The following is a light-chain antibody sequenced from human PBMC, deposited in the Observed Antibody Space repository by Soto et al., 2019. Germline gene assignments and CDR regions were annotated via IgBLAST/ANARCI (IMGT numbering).Light chain of an antibody. Sequence: AIQMTQSPSSLSASVGDRVTITCRASQGIRNDLGWYQQKPGKAPNLLIYAASSLQSGVPSRFSGSGSGTDFTLTISRLQPEDLATYYRLQVHSYPFSFGGGTKVEIK. CDR3: LQVHSYPFS. CDR1: QGIRND. V-gene: IGKV1-6*01. J-gene: IGKJ4*01. CDR2: AAS.